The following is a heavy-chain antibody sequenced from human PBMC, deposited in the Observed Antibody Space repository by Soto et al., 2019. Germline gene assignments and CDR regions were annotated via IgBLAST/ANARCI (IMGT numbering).Heavy chain of an antibody. V-gene: IGHV1-3*01. CDR3: ASDLYCSGGSCYVDYYYGMYV. Sequence: ASVKVSCKASGYTFTSYAMHWVRQAPGQRLEWMGWINAGNGNTKYSQKFQGRVTITTDTSTSTAYMELSSLRSEDTAVYYCASDLYCSGGSCYVDYYYGMYVWGQGTTVTVSS. J-gene: IGHJ6*02. CDR2: INAGNGNT. D-gene: IGHD2-15*01. CDR1: GYTFTSYA.